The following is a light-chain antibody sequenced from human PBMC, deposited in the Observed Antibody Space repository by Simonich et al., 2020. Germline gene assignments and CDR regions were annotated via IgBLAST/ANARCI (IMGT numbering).Light chain of an antibody. CDR1: SSDVGGYNY. Sequence: QSALTQPASVSGSPGQSLTISCTGTSSDVGGYNYVSWYQQHPGKAPKRMIYDVSKRPSGVSNRFSSSKSGNTASLTISGRQAEDEADYYCSSYTSSSTWVFGGGTKLTVL. J-gene: IGLJ3*02. V-gene: IGLV2-14*01. CDR3: SSYTSSSTWV. CDR2: DVS.